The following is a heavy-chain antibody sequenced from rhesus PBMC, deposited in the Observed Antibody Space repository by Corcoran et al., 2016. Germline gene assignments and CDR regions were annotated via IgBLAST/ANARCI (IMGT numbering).Heavy chain of an antibody. D-gene: IGHD6-19*01. J-gene: IGHJ4*01. CDR1: GGSFSSYW. CDR2: INGNSWST. V-gene: IGHV4-80*01. CDR3: ARYLAAWDY. Sequence: QVQLQESGPGLVKPSETLALTCAVSGGSFSSYWWSWIRQPQGKGLEWIGEINGNSWSTNYNPSLKSRVPISKDASKTQFSLKLRSVTAADAAVYYCARYLAAWDYWGQGVLVTVSS.